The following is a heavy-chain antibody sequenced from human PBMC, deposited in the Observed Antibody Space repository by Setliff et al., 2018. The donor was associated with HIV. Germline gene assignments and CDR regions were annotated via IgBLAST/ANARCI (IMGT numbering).Heavy chain of an antibody. CDR1: GFTFSNAW. J-gene: IGHJ4*02. CDR3: TSIGRDMVRGVIPDY. V-gene: IGHV3-15*05. D-gene: IGHD3-10*01. Sequence: GGSLRLSCAASGFTFSNAWMSWVRQAPGKGLEWVGRIKSKPYGETTHYASSVKGRFTISRDNSKSIAYLQMNSLKTEDTAVYYCTSIGRDMVRGVIPDYWGQGTLVTVSS. CDR2: IKSKPYGETT.